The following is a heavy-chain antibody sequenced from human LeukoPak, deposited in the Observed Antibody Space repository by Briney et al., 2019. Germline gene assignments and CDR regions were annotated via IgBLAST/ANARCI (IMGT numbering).Heavy chain of an antibody. D-gene: IGHD3-16*01. CDR3: VRRVGSYGHHFDY. CDR2: IDPSDSYT. V-gene: IGHV5-10-1*01. J-gene: IGHJ4*02. Sequence: GESLKISCKGSGYSFTSYWISWVRQMPGKGLEWMGRIDPSDSYTNSSPAFQGHVTISADKSISTAYLQWSSLSASDTAMYYCVRRVGSYGHHFDYWGQGTLVTVSS. CDR1: GYSFTSYW.